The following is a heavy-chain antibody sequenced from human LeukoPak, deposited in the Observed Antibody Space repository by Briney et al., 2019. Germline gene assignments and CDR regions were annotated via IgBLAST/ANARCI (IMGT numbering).Heavy chain of an antibody. CDR1: GFTFSSYG. V-gene: IGHV3-30*18. D-gene: IGHD5-18*01. CDR2: ISYDGSNK. CDR3: ANGYSYGVDAFDI. J-gene: IGHJ3*02. Sequence: GGSLRLSCAASGFTFSSYGMHWVRQAPGKGLEWVAVISYDGSNKYYADSVKGRLTISRDNSKNTLYLQMNSLRAEDTAVCYCANGYSYGVDAFDIWGQGTMVTVSS.